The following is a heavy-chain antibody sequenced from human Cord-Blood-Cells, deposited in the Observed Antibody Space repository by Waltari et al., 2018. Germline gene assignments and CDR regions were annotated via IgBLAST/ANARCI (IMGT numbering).Heavy chain of an antibody. V-gene: IGHV4-34*01. J-gene: IGHJ4*02. Sequence: QVQLQQWGAGLLKPSETLSLTCAVYGGSFSGYYWSWIRKPPGKGLGWIGEINHSGSTNYNPSLKSRVTISVDTSKNQFSLKLSSVTAADTAVYYCAQEGDSSSYQYFDYWGQGTLVTVSS. D-gene: IGHD6-6*01. CDR2: INHSGST. CDR3: AQEGDSSSYQYFDY. CDR1: GGSFSGYY.